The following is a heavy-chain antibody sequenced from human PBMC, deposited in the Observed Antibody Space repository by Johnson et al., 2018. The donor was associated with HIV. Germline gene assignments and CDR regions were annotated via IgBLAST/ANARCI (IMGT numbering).Heavy chain of an antibody. Sequence: QVHLVESGGGVVQPGRSLRLSCAASGFTFSSYAMHWVRQAPGKGLEWVAVISYDGSNKYYADSVKGRFIVSRDNSKNTLYVQMNSLRAEDTAVYYCAGGVAVAFDIWGPGTMVTVSS. CDR3: AGGVAVAFDI. CDR1: GFTFSSYA. D-gene: IGHD6-19*01. J-gene: IGHJ3*02. CDR2: ISYDGSNK. V-gene: IGHV3-30*14.